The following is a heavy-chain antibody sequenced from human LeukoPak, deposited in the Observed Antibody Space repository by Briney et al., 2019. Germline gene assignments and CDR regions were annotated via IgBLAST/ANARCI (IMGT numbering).Heavy chain of an antibody. J-gene: IGHJ6*02. Sequence: ASVKVSCKASGYTFTGYYIHWVRQAPGQGLEWVGWINPNSGGTNYAQKFQGRVTMTRDTSISTAYMELSRLRSDDTAVYYCARVVAYHYGMDVWGQGTTVTVSS. CDR3: ARVVAYHYGMDV. V-gene: IGHV1-2*02. CDR1: GYTFTGYY. D-gene: IGHD5-12*01. CDR2: INPNSGGT.